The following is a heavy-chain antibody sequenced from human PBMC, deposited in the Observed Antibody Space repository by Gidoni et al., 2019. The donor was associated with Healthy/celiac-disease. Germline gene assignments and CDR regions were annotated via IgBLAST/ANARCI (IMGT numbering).Heavy chain of an antibody. CDR1: VSTFSSYG. V-gene: IGHV3-33*01. CDR2: IWYDGSNK. D-gene: IGHD6-19*01. CDR3: AREGSGWSPSTFFDY. Sequence: QVQLVASGGGVVQPGRSLRLSCAASVSTFSSYGMHWVRQAPGKGLEWVAVIWYDGSNKYYADSVKGRFTISRDNSKNTLYLQMNSLRAEDTAVYYCAREGSGWSPSTFFDYWGQGTLVTVSS. J-gene: IGHJ4*02.